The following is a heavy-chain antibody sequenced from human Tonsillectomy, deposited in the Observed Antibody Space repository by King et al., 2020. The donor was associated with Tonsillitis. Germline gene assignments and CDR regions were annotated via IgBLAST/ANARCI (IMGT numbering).Heavy chain of an antibody. CDR1: GFTFSSYE. CDR2: INSFGSTI. D-gene: IGHD5-24*01. Sequence: VQLVESGGGLIQPGGSLRLSCAVSGFTFSSYEMNWVRQAPGKGLEWVSYINSFGSTIYYADSLKGRFTISRDNAKNALYLQMNSLRAEDTAVYYCAIDQLRGKAFDRWGQGTMVTVS. J-gene: IGHJ3*02. CDR3: AIDQLRGKAFDR. V-gene: IGHV3-48*03.